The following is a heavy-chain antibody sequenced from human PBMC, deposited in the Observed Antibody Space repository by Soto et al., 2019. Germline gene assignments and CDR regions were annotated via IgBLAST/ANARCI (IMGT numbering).Heavy chain of an antibody. D-gene: IGHD5-18*01. V-gene: IGHV1-46*03. CDR3: AREPPEGYNFDY. CDR1: GYTFTSYY. Sequence: QVQLVQSGAELKNPGASVKISCKTSGYTFTSYYLHWMRQAPGQGLEWMGIIYPTDRGASYTQNFHGRVTMTMDTSTSTVYMELSSLRSNDTAVYYCAREPPEGYNFDYWGQGTLVTVSS. CDR2: IYPTDRGA. J-gene: IGHJ4*02.